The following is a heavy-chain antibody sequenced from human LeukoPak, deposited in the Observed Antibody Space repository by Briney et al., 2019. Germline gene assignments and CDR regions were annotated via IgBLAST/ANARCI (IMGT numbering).Heavy chain of an antibody. J-gene: IGHJ4*02. CDR3: ARAMVRGVITPLFDY. V-gene: IGHV1-2*04. D-gene: IGHD3-10*01. Sequence: SVKVSCKASGYTFTGYYMHWVRQAPGQGLEWMGWINPNSGGTNYAQKFQGWVTMTRDTSISTAYMELGRLRSDDTAVYYCARAMVRGVITPLFDYWGQGTLVTVSS. CDR2: INPNSGGT. CDR1: GYTFTGYY.